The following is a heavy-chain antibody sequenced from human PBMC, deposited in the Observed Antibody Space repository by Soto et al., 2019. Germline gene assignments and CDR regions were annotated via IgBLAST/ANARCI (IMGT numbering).Heavy chain of an antibody. CDR1: GFSLSTSGVG. D-gene: IGHD3-22*01. J-gene: IGHJ4*02. V-gene: IGHV2-5*02. CDR2: IYWDDDK. Sequence: SGPTLVKPTQTLTLTCTFSGFSLSTSGVGVGWIRQPPGKALEWLALIYWDDDKCYSPSLKSRLTITKDTSKNQVVLTMTNMDPVDTATYYCAHDESRDSSGYFDYWGQGTLVTVSS. CDR3: AHDESRDSSGYFDY.